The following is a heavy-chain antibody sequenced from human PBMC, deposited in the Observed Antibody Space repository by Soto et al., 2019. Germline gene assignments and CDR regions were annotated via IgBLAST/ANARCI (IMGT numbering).Heavy chain of an antibody. CDR2: ISFYNGHT. D-gene: IGHD6-19*01. J-gene: IGHJ4*02. V-gene: IGHV1-18*01. CDR1: GDTVTKYG. CDR3: ASATSIAVAGKET. Sequence: QVQLVQSGGEVKKPGASVKVSCKASGDTVTKYGSSWVRQAPGQGLERLGWISFYNGHTNYALKFQDRITFTTDTSTSTASMEMRSLTSDDTAVYYCASATSIAVAGKETWGQGTLVTVSS.